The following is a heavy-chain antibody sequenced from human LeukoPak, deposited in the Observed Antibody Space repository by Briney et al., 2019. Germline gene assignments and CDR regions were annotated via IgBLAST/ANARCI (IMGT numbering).Heavy chain of an antibody. CDR3: ARAEDYYDSSGYYSYYFDY. D-gene: IGHD3-22*01. V-gene: IGHV4-59*01. CDR2: IYYSGST. Sequence: SETLSLTCTVSGGSISSYYWSWIRQPPGKGLEWSGYIYYSGSTNYNPSLKSRVTISVDTSKNQFSLKLSSVTAAATAVYYCARAEDYYDSSGYYSYYFDYWGQGTLVTVSS. CDR1: GGSISSYY. J-gene: IGHJ4*02.